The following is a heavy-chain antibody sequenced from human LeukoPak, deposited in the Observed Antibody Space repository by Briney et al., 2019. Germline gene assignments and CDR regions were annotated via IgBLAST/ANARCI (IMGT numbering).Heavy chain of an antibody. CDR3: ARHYPGGDYFIDY. J-gene: IGHJ4*02. CDR2: IYPDDSDT. V-gene: IGHV5-51*01. D-gene: IGHD4-17*01. CDR1: GYSFTSYW. Sequence: EESLKISSKGSGYSFTSYWIGWVRQMPGKGLEWVGIIYPDDSDTRYSPSFQDQVTISADKSISTASLQWSSLKASDTAIYYCARHYPGGDYFIDYWGQGTLVTVSS.